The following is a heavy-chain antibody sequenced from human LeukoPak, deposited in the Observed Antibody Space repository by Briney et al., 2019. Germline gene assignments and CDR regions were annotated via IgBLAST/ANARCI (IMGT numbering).Heavy chain of an antibody. CDR2: IKQDGSVK. J-gene: IGHJ4*02. CDR1: VFTFSDYW. Sequence: GGSLRLSCVASVFTFSDYWMSWVRQAPGKGLEWVANIKQDGSVKYFVDSVKGRFTISRDNARNSLYLQMNSLGAEDTAVYYCARKGLPDYWGQGTLVTVSS. CDR3: ARKGLPDY. V-gene: IGHV3-7*01.